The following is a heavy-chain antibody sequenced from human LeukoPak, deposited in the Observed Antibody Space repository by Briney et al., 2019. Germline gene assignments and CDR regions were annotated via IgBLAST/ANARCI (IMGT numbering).Heavy chain of an antibody. J-gene: IGHJ4*02. V-gene: IGHV3-30-3*01. CDR3: ARDHARIAVAGTPHY. CDR1: GFTFSSYA. CDR2: ISYDGSNK. D-gene: IGHD6-19*01. Sequence: GGSLRLSCAASGFTFSSYAMHWVRQAPGKGLEWVAVISYDGSNKYYADSVKGRFTISRDNSKNTLYLQMNSLRAEDTAVHYCARDHARIAVAGTPHYWGQGTLVTVSS.